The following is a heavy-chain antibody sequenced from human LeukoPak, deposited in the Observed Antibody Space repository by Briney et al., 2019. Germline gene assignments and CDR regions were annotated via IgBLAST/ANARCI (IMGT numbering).Heavy chain of an antibody. CDR2: IPYDGSNK. V-gene: IGHV3-30*04. Sequence: GGSLRLSCAASGFTFSTYTMHWVRQAPGKGLEWVAVIPYDGSNKYYADSVKGRFTISRDNSKNTLYLQMNSLRAEDTAVYYCARETPDIAVIPTAWGQGSLVTVSS. J-gene: IGHJ1*01. CDR3: ARETPDIAVIPTA. CDR1: GFTFSTYT. D-gene: IGHD2-2*01.